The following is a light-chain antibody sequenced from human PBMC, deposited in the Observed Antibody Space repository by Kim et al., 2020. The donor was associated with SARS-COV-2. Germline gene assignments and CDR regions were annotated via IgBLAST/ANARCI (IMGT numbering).Light chain of an antibody. CDR1: QSISNV. CDR3: QQYYSFST. J-gene: IGKJ2*01. CDR2: EAS. V-gene: IGKV1-5*03. Sequence: LSASVGDRVTITCRASQSISNVLAWYQQQPGKAPNLLIYEASTLQTGVPSRFSGSGSAAEFTLTITRLQPDDFATYYCQQYYSFSTFGQGTKLEI.